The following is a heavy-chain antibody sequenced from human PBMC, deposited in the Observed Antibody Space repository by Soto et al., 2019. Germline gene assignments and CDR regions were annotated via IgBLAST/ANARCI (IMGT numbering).Heavy chain of an antibody. V-gene: IGHV4-61*01. Sequence: SLPPSVMCTVSGGSVIICSYYWIWIQQPPGKGLEWIGYIYYIGSTNYNPSLKIRVTISVDTSKSQFSLRLRSVTAADTSVYYCARGGHDFAFDYWGHGGLVTVSS. CDR1: GGSVIICSYY. D-gene: IGHD3-3*01. J-gene: IGHJ4*01. CDR2: IYYIGST. CDR3: ARGGHDFAFDY.